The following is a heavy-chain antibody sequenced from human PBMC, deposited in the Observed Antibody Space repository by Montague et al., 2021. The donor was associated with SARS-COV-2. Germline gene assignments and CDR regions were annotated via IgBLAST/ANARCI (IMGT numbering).Heavy chain of an antibody. D-gene: IGHD1-26*01. CDR2: TCYRSEWYF. J-gene: IGHJ3*02. Sequence: PALVKPTQTLTLTCAISGDSVSSNNAAWNWIRQSPSRGPEWLGRTCYRSEWYFDYAISLRGRITINPDTSKNQFSLQLDSVTLDDTAVYYCARYSYSGTYFGLNDAFDIWGQGTLVTVSS. CDR1: GDSVSSNNAA. V-gene: IGHV6-1*01. CDR3: ARYSYSGTYFGLNDAFDI.